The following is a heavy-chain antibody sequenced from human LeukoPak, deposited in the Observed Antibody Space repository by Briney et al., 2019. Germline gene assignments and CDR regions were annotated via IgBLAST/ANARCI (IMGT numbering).Heavy chain of an antibody. Sequence: SETLSLTCTVSGGSISSSSYYWGWIRQPPGKGLEWIGSIYYSGSTYYNPSLKSRVTISVDTSKNQFSLKLSSVTAADTAVYYCARVPYYDFQADAFDIWGQGTMVTVSS. J-gene: IGHJ3*02. D-gene: IGHD3-3*01. CDR2: IYYSGST. V-gene: IGHV4-39*01. CDR3: ARVPYYDFQADAFDI. CDR1: GGSISSSSYY.